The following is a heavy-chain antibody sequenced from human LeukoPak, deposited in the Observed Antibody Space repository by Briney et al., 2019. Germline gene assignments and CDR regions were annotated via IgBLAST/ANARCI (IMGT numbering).Heavy chain of an antibody. J-gene: IGHJ4*02. D-gene: IGHD5-18*01. CDR2: IYYSGST. V-gene: IGHV4-30-4*01. CDR1: GGSISSGDYY. Sequence: SETLSLTCTVSGGSISSGDYYWSWIRQPPGKGLEWIGYIYYSGSTYYNPSLKSRVTISVDTSKNQFSLKLSSVAAADTAVYYCARVGIQLWLLEYWGQGTPVTVSS. CDR3: ARVGIQLWLLEY.